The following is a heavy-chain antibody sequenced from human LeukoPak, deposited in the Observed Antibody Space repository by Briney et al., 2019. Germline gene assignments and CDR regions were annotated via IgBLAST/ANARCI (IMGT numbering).Heavy chain of an antibody. CDR2: INPNSGGT. J-gene: IGHJ5*02. D-gene: IGHD5-18*01. CDR1: GYTFTGYY. CDR3: ARAKTRGYSYGRFDP. V-gene: IGHV1-2*06. Sequence: GASVKVSCKASGYTFTGYYMHWVRQAPGQGLEWMGRINPNSGGTNYAQKFQGRVTMTRDTSISTAYMELSRLRSDDTAVYYCARAKTRGYSYGRFDPWGQGTLVTVSS.